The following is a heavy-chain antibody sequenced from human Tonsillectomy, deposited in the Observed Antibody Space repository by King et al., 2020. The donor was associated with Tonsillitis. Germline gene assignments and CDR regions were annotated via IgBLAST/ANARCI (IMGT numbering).Heavy chain of an antibody. CDR3: ARPGWPYWYFDL. CDR1: GGSISSTTYY. D-gene: IGHD6-19*01. V-gene: IGHV4-39*01. CDR2: MWYGGNT. Sequence: QLQESGPGLVKPSETLSLTCTVSGGSISSTTYYWGWVRQPPGKGLEWIGSMWYGGNTYYNPSLKSQVTISVDTSKNQFSLKLTSVTAADTAVYYCARPGWPYWYFDLWGRGTLVTVSS. J-gene: IGHJ2*01.